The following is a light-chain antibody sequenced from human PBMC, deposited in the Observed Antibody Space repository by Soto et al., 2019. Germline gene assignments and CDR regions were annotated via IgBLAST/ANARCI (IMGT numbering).Light chain of an antibody. CDR1: SSNIGSNT. CDR2: SNN. CDR3: EAWDDSLNGLYV. J-gene: IGLJ1*01. Sequence: QAVVAQPPSASGTPGQRVTISCSGSSSNIGSNTVNWYQQLPGTAPKLLIYSNNQRPSGVPDRFSGSKSGTSASLAISGLQSEDGTDYYCEAWDDSLNGLYVFGTGTKVTVL. V-gene: IGLV1-44*01.